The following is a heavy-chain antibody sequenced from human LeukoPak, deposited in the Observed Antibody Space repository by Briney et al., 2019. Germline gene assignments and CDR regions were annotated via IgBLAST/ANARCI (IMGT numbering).Heavy chain of an antibody. J-gene: IGHJ4*02. CDR2: INHSGST. V-gene: IGHV4-34*01. D-gene: IGHD1-26*01. CDR3: ARARGWGSGFDY. CDR1: GGSFSGYY. Sequence: SDTLSLTCAVYGGSFSGYYWSWIRQPPGKGLEWIGEINHSGSTNYNPSLKSRVTISVDTSKNQFSLKLSSVTAADTAVYYCARARGWGSGFDYWGQGTLVTVSS.